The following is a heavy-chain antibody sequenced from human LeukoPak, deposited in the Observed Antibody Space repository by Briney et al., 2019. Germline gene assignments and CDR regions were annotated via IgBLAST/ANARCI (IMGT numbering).Heavy chain of an antibody. Sequence: SVKVSCKASGGTFSSYAISWVRQAPGQGLEWMGGIIPIFGTANYAQKFQGRVTITADESTSTAYMELSSLRSEDTAVYYCARFFTEGYCSGSSCYNVQYYFDYWGQGTLVTVSP. CDR1: GGTFSSYA. J-gene: IGHJ4*02. D-gene: IGHD2-15*01. CDR2: IIPIFGTA. CDR3: ARFFTEGYCSGSSCYNVQYYFDY. V-gene: IGHV1-69*13.